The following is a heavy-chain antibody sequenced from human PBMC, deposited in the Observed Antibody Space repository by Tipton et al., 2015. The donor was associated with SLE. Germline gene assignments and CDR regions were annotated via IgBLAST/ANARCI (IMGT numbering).Heavy chain of an antibody. CDR1: GGSFSGYY. CDR3: ARSSSSLNNWFDP. J-gene: IGHJ5*02. Sequence: TLSLTCAVYGGSFSGYYWSWIRQPPGMGLAWIGSIYYSGSTYYNPSLKSRVTISVDTSKNQFSLKLSSVTAADTAVYYCARSSSSLNNWFDPWGQVTLVTVSS. CDR2: IYYSGST. V-gene: IGHV4-34*01. D-gene: IGHD6-13*01.